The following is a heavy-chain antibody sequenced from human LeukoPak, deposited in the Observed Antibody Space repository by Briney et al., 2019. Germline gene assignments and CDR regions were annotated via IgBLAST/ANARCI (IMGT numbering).Heavy chain of an antibody. CDR2: IWYDGSNK. Sequence: GGSLRLSCAASGFTFSSYGMHWVRQAPGKGLEWVAVIWYDGSNKYYADSVKGRFTISRDNSKNTLYLQMNSLGAEDTAVYYCASDYCSSTSCIGYWGQGTLVTVSS. CDR1: GFTFSSYG. V-gene: IGHV3-33*01. D-gene: IGHD2-2*01. CDR3: ASDYCSSTSCIGY. J-gene: IGHJ4*02.